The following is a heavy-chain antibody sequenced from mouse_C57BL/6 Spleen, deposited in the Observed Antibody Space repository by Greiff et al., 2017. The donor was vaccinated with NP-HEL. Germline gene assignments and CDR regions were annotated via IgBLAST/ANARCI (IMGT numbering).Heavy chain of an antibody. J-gene: IGHJ4*01. CDR2: INPSNGGT. V-gene: IGHV1-53*01. CDR1: GYTFTSYW. D-gene: IGHD1-1*01. Sequence: VQLQQPGTELVKPGASVKLSCKASGYTFTSYWMHWVKQRPGQGLEWIGNINPSNGGTNYNEKFKSKATLTVDKSSSTAYMQLSSLTSEDSAVYYCARGGYYYGSSLYAMDYWGQGTSVTVSS. CDR3: ARGGYYYGSSLYAMDY.